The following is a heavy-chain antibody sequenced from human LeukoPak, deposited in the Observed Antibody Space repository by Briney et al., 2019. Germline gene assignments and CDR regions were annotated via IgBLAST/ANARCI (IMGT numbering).Heavy chain of an antibody. CDR2: IYTSGST. V-gene: IGHV4-61*02. Sequence: SSETLSLTCTVSGGSISSGSYYWSWIRQPAGKGLEWVGRIYTSGSTNYNPSLKSRVTISVDTSKNQFSLKLSSVTAADTAVYYCARDDTAVRWFDPWGQGTLVTVSS. CDR1: GGSISSGSYY. CDR3: ARDDTAVRWFDP. D-gene: IGHD5-18*01. J-gene: IGHJ5*02.